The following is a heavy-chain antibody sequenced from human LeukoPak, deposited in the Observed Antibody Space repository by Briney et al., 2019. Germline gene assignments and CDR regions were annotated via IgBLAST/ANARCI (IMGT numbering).Heavy chain of an antibody. D-gene: IGHD2-21*01. J-gene: IGHJ3*02. CDR3: ARSGHIVVDLDAFDI. CDR1: GGSISSGGYY. CDR2: IYYSGST. V-gene: IGHV4-31*03. Sequence: SETLSLTCTVSGGSISSGGYYWSWIRQHPGKGLEWIGYIYYSGSTNYNPSLKSRVTISVDTSKNQFSLKLSSVTAADTAVYYCARSGHIVVDLDAFDIWGQGTMVTVSS.